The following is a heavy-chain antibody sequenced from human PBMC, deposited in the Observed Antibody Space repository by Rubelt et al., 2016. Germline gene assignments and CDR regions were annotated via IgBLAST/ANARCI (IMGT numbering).Heavy chain of an antibody. J-gene: IGHJ3*02. Sequence: QLQLQESGPGLVKPSETLSLTCTISGGSISTYYWSWIRQPPGKGLEWIGYIYYSGSTSYNPSLSSRDTISVNTTKNQLSLRLSSVTSADTAVYYCAREELGIGDAFDIWGQGTMVTVSS. V-gene: IGHV4-59*01. CDR1: GGSISTYY. D-gene: IGHD7-27*01. CDR2: IYYSGST. CDR3: AREELGIGDAFDI.